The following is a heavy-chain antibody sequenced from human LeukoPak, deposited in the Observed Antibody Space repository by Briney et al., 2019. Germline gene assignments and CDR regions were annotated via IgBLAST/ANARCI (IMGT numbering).Heavy chain of an antibody. Sequence: SETLSLTCAVSGGSISSADFYWSWIRQHPGKGLEWIGFIYYSGSAYYNPSLKSRVSISVDTSKNQFSLTLNSATAADTAVYYCARGSDYFDYWGQGTLVTVSS. V-gene: IGHV4-31*11. CDR2: IYYSGSA. CDR3: ARGSDYFDY. J-gene: IGHJ4*02. CDR1: GGSISSADFY.